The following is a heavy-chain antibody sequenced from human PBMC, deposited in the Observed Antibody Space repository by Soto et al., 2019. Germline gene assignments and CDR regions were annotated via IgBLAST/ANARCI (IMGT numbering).Heavy chain of an antibody. J-gene: IGHJ4*02. CDR2: ISTSSSFI. Sequence: GGSLRLSCAASGFTFSSYSMNWVRQAPGKGLEWVSSISTSSSFIYYADSVKGRFTISRDNAKNSLYLQMNSLRAEDTAVYYCARPYGYFDWLLDYWGQGTLVTVSS. D-gene: IGHD3-9*01. V-gene: IGHV3-21*01. CDR1: GFTFSSYS. CDR3: ARPYGYFDWLLDY.